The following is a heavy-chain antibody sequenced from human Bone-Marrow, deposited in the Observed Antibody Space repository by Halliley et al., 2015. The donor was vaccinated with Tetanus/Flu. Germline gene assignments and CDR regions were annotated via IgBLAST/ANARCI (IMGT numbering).Heavy chain of an antibody. Sequence: QLVQSGGGLVKPGGSLRLSCAASGFSFNTYSMNWVRQAPGKGLEWVSSISSGGTYTFYADSLQGRFTISRDNAKNSLYLQMNSLRAEDTAVYYCARARIYCGNNNCYPPYYYYGMDVWGQGTTVTVSS. J-gene: IGHJ6*02. V-gene: IGHV3-21*01. CDR1: GFSFNTYS. CDR3: ARARIYCGNNNCYPPYYYYGMDV. CDR2: ISSGGTYT. D-gene: IGHD2-2*01.